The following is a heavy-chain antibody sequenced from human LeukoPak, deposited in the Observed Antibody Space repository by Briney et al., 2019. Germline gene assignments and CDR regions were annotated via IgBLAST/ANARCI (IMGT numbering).Heavy chain of an antibody. CDR3: VKARMPHCGTDCLES. V-gene: IGHV3-23*01. Sequence: GESLRLSCAASGFTFSNYGMSWVRQAPGKGLEWVSVIRGSGGGTYYADSVKGRFTISRDNSKNTVYLQMNSLRAEDTAVYYCVKARMPHCGTDCLESWGQGTLVTVSA. CDR1: GFTFSNYG. J-gene: IGHJ4*02. CDR2: IRGSGGGT. D-gene: IGHD2-21*02.